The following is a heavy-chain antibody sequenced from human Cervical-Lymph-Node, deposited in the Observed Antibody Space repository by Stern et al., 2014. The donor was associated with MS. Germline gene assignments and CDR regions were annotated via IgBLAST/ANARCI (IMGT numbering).Heavy chain of an antibody. V-gene: IGHV2-70*01. CDR2: IDWDDDK. CDR1: GFSLSPTGMA. Sequence: QITLKESGPALVKPTQTLTLTCTFSGFSLSPTGMAVTWIRQPPGKALEWLALIDWDDDKHYSTSLKTRLTVSRDTSKNQVVLTMANVDSVDTATYYCARTVTAPGTAYYYGMDVWGQGTTVTVSS. CDR3: ARTVTAPGTAYYYGMDV. D-gene: IGHD4-11*01. J-gene: IGHJ6*02.